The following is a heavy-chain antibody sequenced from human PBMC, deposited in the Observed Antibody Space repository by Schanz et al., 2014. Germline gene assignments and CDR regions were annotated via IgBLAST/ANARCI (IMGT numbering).Heavy chain of an antibody. D-gene: IGHD1-26*01. Sequence: DVQLVDSGGGLVQPGGSLRLSCAASGFTVSNSYIHWVRQAPGKGLEWVSSISSSSSYISYADSVKGRFTISRDNAKNSLDLQRISLRAEDTAVCYCARPNDSSWDMDVWGKGTTVTVSS. CDR1: GFTVSNSY. V-gene: IGHV3-21*01. CDR3: ARPNDSSWDMDV. CDR2: ISSSSSYI. J-gene: IGHJ6*03.